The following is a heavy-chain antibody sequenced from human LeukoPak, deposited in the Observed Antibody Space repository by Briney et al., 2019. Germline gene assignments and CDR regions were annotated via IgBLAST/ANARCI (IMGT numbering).Heavy chain of an antibody. Sequence: WRSLRLSGAASGFTFSSCAMHWVRQVPGKGLECVAVISYDGSNKYYADSVKGRFTISRDNSKNTLYLQMNSLRAEDTAVYYCARAYCSSTSCYRGAFDIWGQGTMVTVSS. CDR2: ISYDGSNK. CDR3: ARAYCSSTSCYRGAFDI. CDR1: GFTFSSCA. D-gene: IGHD2-2*01. J-gene: IGHJ3*02. V-gene: IGHV3-30*04.